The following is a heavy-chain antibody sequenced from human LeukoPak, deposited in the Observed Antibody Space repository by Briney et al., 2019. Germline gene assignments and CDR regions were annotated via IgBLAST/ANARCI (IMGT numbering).Heavy chain of an antibody. CDR1: GYSFNSHH. J-gene: IGHJ5*02. V-gene: IGHV1-46*02. Sequence: ASVKVSCKTSGYSFNSHHVHWVRQAPGQGLEWMGVKFSHDGSTSNTQKFQGRITMTRDTSTSTVYMELSSLRSEDTAVYYCARDIDREFNWFDPWGQGTLVTVSS. CDR3: ARDIDREFNWFDP. D-gene: IGHD1-14*01. CDR2: KFSHDGST.